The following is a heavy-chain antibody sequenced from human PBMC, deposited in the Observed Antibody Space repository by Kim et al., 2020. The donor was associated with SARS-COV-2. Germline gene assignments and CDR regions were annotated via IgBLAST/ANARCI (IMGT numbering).Heavy chain of an antibody. Sequence: SETLSLTCAVYGGSFSGYYWSWIRQPPGKGLEWIGEINHSGSTNYNPSLKSRVTISVDTSKNQFSLKLSSVTAADTAVYYCARAWVWGSYRPPGEWFDPWGQGTLVTVSS. CDR2: INHSGST. J-gene: IGHJ5*02. CDR3: ARAWVWGSYRPPGEWFDP. V-gene: IGHV4-34*01. CDR1: GGSFSGYY. D-gene: IGHD3-16*02.